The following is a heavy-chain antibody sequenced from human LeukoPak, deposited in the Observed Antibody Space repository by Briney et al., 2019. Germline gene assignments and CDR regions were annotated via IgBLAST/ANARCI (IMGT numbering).Heavy chain of an antibody. J-gene: IGHJ4*02. CDR2: INHSGST. Sequence: SSETLSLTCAVYGGSFSGYYWSWIRQPPGKGLEWIGEINHSGSTNYNPSRKSRVTISVDTSKNQFSLKLSSVTAADTAVYYCARGLGKGSSSSESFDYWGQGTLVTVSS. V-gene: IGHV4-34*01. D-gene: IGHD6-6*01. CDR1: GGSFSGYY. CDR3: ARGLGKGSSSSESFDY.